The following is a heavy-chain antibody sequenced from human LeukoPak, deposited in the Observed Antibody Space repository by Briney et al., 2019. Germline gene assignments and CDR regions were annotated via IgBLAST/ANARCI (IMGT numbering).Heavy chain of an antibody. CDR1: GFTFSSYA. Sequence: GGSLRLSCAASGFTFSSYATSWVRQAPGKGLEWVSAISGSGGSTYYADSVKGRFTISRDNSKNTLYLQMNSLRAEDTAVYYCAKPGYSSGWYFDYWGQGTLVTVSS. J-gene: IGHJ4*02. D-gene: IGHD6-19*01. V-gene: IGHV3-23*01. CDR3: AKPGYSSGWYFDY. CDR2: ISGSGGST.